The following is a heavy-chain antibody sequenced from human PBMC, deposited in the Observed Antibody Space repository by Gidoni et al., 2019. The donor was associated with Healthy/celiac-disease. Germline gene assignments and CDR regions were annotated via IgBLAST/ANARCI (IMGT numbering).Heavy chain of an antibody. CDR3: ARSSYGDYYGMDV. V-gene: IGHV1-46*03. CDR1: GYTLTSYY. Sequence: QVQLVQSGAEVKKPGASVKVSCKASGYTLTSYYMHWVRQAPGQGLEWMGIINPSGGSTSYAQKFQGRVTMTRNTSTSTVYMELSSLRSEDTSVYYCARSSYGDYYGMDVWGQGTTVTVSS. J-gene: IGHJ6*02. CDR2: INPSGGST. D-gene: IGHD5-18*01.